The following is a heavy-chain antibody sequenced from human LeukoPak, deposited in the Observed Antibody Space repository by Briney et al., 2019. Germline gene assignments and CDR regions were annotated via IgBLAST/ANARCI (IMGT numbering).Heavy chain of an antibody. CDR2: ISYDGSNK. D-gene: IGHD2-15*01. CDR3: APPPRGADGV. V-gene: IGHV3-30-3*01. CDR1: GFTFSSYA. J-gene: IGHJ4*02. Sequence: GGSLRLSCAASGFTFSSYAMHWVRQAPGKGLEWVAVISYDGSNKYYADSVKGRFTISRDNSKNTLYLQMNSLRAEDTAVYYCAPPPRGADGVWGQGTLVTVSS.